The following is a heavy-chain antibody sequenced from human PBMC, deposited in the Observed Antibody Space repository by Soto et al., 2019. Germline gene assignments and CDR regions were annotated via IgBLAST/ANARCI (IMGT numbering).Heavy chain of an antibody. CDR1: GFSFSNYA. J-gene: IGHJ6*03. CDR3: AKAPTYDYYYYMDV. Sequence: GGSLKLSCAASGFSFSNYAMSWVRKDPGKGLEWVSVISGSGGSTHYADSVKGRFTISRDNSKNTMNLQMNSLRVDDTAVYYCAKAPTYDYYYYMDVWGKGTTVPVSS. CDR2: ISGSGGST. V-gene: IGHV3-23*01.